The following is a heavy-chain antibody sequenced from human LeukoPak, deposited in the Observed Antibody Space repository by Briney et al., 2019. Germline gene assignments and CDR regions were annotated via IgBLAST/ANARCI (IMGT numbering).Heavy chain of an antibody. Sequence: SETLSLTCTVSGGSISSSSYYWGWIRQPPGKGLEWIGSIYYSGSTYYNPSLKSRVTISVDTSKNQFSLKLSSVTAADTAVYYCARRPSFMITFGGVIANDYWGQGTLVTVSS. V-gene: IGHV4-39*01. D-gene: IGHD3-16*02. J-gene: IGHJ4*02. CDR3: ARRPSFMITFGGVIANDY. CDR2: IYYSGST. CDR1: GGSISSSSYY.